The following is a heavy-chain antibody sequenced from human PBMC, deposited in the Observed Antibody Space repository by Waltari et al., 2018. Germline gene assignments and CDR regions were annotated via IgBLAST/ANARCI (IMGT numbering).Heavy chain of an antibody. V-gene: IGHV3-7*01. J-gene: IGHJ6*02. CDR3: ARLVLQANYDFWSGYYTGRGYYGMDV. CDR2: IKQEGSEK. CDR1: GFTFSSYW. Sequence: EVQLVESGGGLVQPGGSLRLSCAASGFTFSSYWMSWVRQAPGKGLEGVANIKQEGSEKMYVGPLKGRFTISRDNAKNPLYRQMNSLGAEDTAVYYCARLVLQANYDFWSGYYTGRGYYGMDVWGQGTTVTVSS. D-gene: IGHD3-3*01.